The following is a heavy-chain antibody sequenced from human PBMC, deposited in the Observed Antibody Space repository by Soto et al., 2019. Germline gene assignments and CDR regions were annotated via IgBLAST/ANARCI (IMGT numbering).Heavy chain of an antibody. CDR2: VYHSGST. J-gene: IGHJ6*02. CDR1: GESFSGYY. Sequence: QVLLQQWGAGLLKPSETLSLTCAVYGESFSGYYWTWIRQPPGKGLEWIGEVYHSGSTNYNPSLKSRLTISADTSKNQISLRLNSLTAADTAVYYCARARRGSMVVRGSRGRPSYFYHGMDVWGQGTTVTVSS. CDR3: ARARRGSMVVRGSRGRPSYFYHGMDV. D-gene: IGHD2-15*01. V-gene: IGHV4-34*01.